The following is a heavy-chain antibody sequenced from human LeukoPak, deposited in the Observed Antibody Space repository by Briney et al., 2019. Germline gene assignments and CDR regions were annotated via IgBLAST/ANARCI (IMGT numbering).Heavy chain of an antibody. CDR3: ATPSMIGISYGYVRLRN. Sequence: ASVKVSCKASGYTFTGYYMHWVRQAPGQGLEWMGWINPNSGGTNYAQKFQGRVTMTRDTSISTAYMELSRLRSDDTAVYYCATPSMIGISYGYVRLRNWGQGTLVTVSS. V-gene: IGHV1-2*02. D-gene: IGHD5-18*01. CDR1: GYTFTGYY. J-gene: IGHJ4*02. CDR2: INPNSGGT.